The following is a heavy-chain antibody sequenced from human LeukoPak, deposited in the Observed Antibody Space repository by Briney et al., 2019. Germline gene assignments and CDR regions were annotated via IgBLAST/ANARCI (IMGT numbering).Heavy chain of an antibody. CDR1: GYSISSGYY. Sequence: SETLSLTCAVSGYSISSGYYWGWIRPPPGKGLEWIGSIYHSGSTYYNPSPKSRVTISVDTSKNQFSLKLSSVTAADTAVYYCARADHFGSGYFDYWGQGTLVTVSS. V-gene: IGHV4-38-2*01. D-gene: IGHD3-3*02. CDR3: ARADHFGSGYFDY. J-gene: IGHJ4*02. CDR2: IYHSGST.